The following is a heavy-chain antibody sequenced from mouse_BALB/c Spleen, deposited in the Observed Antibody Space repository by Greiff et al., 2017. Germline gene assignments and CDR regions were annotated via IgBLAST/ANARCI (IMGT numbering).Heavy chain of an antibody. CDR1: GYTFTNYW. Sequence: QVQLQQSGPELVKPGASVKMSCKASGYTFTNYWLGWVKQRPGHGLEWIGDIYPGGGYTNYNEKFKGKATLTADTSSSTAYMQLSSLTSEDSAVYFCARMITTRYAMDYWGQGTSVTVSS. V-gene: IGHV1-63*02. CDR2: IYPGGGYT. CDR3: ARMITTRYAMDY. D-gene: IGHD2-4*01. J-gene: IGHJ4*01.